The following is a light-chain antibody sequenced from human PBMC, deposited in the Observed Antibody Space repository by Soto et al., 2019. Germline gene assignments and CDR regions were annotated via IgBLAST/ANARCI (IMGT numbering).Light chain of an antibody. J-gene: IGKJ1*01. V-gene: IGKV3-15*01. CDR2: GAS. CDR3: QQYNNWPTWT. CDR1: QSVSSN. Sequence: EIVMTQSPATLSVSPGERATLSCRASQSVSSNLDWYQQKPGQAPRLLIYGASTRATGIPARFSGSGSGTEYTLTLSRLQSEDFVVYYCQQYNNWPTWTFGQGTKVEIK.